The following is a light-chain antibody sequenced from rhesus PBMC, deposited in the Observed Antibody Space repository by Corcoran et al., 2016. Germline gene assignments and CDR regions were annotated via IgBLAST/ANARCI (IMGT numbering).Light chain of an antibody. Sequence: QSVLTQPPSASGAPGQSVTISCSGSRSNIGSNDVSWYQQFPGTAPKLLIYNSNLRVSGVPDRFSGAKSGTTASLASTCLRSEDEADYYCAAWDNSLNGDLFGRGTRLTVL. CDR1: RSNIGSND. CDR3: AAWDNSLNGDL. CDR2: NSN. J-gene: IGLJ2*01. V-gene: IGLV1-81*01.